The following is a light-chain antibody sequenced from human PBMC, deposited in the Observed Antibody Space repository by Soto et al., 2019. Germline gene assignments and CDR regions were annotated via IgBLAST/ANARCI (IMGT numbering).Light chain of an antibody. V-gene: IGLV4-69*01. CDR3: QTWGTGTHVV. J-gene: IGLJ2*01. Sequence: QLVLTQSPSASASLGASVKLTCTLSSGHSSYAIAWHQLQTEKGPRYLMKLNSDGSHSKGDGIPDRFSGSSSGAERYLTISSLQSEDEADYYCQTWGTGTHVVFGGGTKVTVL. CDR2: LNSDGSH. CDR1: SGHSSYA.